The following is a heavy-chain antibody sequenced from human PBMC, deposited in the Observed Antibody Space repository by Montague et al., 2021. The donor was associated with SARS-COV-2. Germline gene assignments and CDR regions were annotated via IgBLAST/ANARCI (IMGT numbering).Heavy chain of an antibody. D-gene: IGHD3-10*01. Sequence: SLRLSCAASGFTFSNSAMNWVRQAPGKVLEWVSGSSGSDGGTHXXXSXXXRFTISRDNSKNVLYLQMNSLRAEATALYYCAKDSYYYGLGYGMDVWGQGTTVTVSS. J-gene: IGHJ6*02. V-gene: IGHV3-23*01. CDR1: GFTFSNSA. CDR2: SSGSDGGT. CDR3: AKDSYYYGLGYGMDV.